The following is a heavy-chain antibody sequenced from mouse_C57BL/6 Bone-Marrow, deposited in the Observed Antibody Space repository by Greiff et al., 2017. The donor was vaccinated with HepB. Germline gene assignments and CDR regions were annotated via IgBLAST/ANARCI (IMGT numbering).Heavy chain of an antibody. J-gene: IGHJ4*01. CDR3: ARTYGLYAMDY. CDR2: IHPNSGST. V-gene: IGHV1-64*01. Sequence: QVQLQQPGAELVKPGASVKLSCKASGYTFTSYWMHWVKQRPGQGLEWIGMIHPNSGSTNYNEKFKSKATLTVDKSSSTAYMQLSSLTSEDSAVYYCARTYGLYAMDYWGQGTSVTVYS. D-gene: IGHD1-1*02. CDR1: GYTFTSYW.